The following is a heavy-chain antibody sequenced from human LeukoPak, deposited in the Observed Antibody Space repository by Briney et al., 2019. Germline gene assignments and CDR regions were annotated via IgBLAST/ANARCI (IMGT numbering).Heavy chain of an antibody. Sequence: SETLSLTCTVSGGSISSYYWSWIRQPPGKGLEWIGYIYYSGSTNYNPSLKSRVTISVDTSKNQFSLRLSSVTAADTAVYYCASGWGHYYYYMDVWGKGTTVTISS. CDR1: GGSISSYY. CDR3: ASGWGHYYYYMDV. CDR2: IYYSGST. V-gene: IGHV4-59*01. D-gene: IGHD3-10*01. J-gene: IGHJ6*03.